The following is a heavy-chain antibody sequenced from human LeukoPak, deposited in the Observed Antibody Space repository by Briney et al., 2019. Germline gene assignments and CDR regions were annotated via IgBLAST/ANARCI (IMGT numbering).Heavy chain of an antibody. J-gene: IGHJ4*02. V-gene: IGHV4-4*07. D-gene: IGHD2-15*01. Sequence: SETLSLTCTVSGGSISSYYWSWIRRPAGKGLEWIGRIYTSGSTNYNPSLKSRVTMSVDTSKNQFSLKLSSVTAADTAVYYCARVGGLHALSLHTVVDYWGQGTLVTVSS. CDR2: IYTSGST. CDR3: ARVGGLHALSLHTVVDY. CDR1: GGSISSYY.